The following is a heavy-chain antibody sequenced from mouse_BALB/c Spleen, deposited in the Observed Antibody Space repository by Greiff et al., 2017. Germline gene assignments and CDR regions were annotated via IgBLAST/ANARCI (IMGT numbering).Heavy chain of an antibody. CDR3: VRKTNYAMDY. CDR1: GFTFNTYA. D-gene: IGHD1-3*01. CDR2: IRSKSNNYAT. V-gene: IGHV10-1*02. Sequence: EVQVVESGGGLVQPKGSLKLSCAASGFTFNTYAMTWVRQAPGKGLEWVARIRSKSNNYATYYADSVKDRFTISRDDSQSMLYLQMNNLKTEDTAMYYCVRKTNYAMDYWGQGTSVTVSS. J-gene: IGHJ4*01.